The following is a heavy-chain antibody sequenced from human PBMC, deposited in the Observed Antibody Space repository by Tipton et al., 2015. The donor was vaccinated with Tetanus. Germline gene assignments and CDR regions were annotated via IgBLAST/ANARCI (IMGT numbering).Heavy chain of an antibody. D-gene: IGHD1-26*01. CDR2: IYSSGST. J-gene: IGHJ4*02. CDR3: ARDQARGARGWNYFDF. Sequence: TLSLTCSVSGVSISGGRYYWSWIRQRPGKGLEWIGDIYSSGSTYTDPSLKGRVTISADTSKNQFSLRVNSVTAADTAVYYCARDQARGARGWNYFDFWGLGTLVTVSS. CDR1: GVSISGGRYY. V-gene: IGHV4-31*03.